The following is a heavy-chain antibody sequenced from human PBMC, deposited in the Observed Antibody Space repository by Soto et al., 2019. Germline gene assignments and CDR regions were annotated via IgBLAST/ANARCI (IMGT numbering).Heavy chain of an antibody. D-gene: IGHD6-6*01. V-gene: IGHV6-1*01. CDR1: GESVSTNTAA. CDR3: ARGPSPLAY. J-gene: IGHJ4*02. CDR2: TYYRSRWYS. Sequence: PSQTLSLTCDISGESVSTNTAAWNWIRQSPSRGLEWLGRTYYRSRWYSDYAGSVKSRITINADTSKNQFSLHLNSVTPQDTAVYYCARGPSPLAYWGRGTVVTVSS.